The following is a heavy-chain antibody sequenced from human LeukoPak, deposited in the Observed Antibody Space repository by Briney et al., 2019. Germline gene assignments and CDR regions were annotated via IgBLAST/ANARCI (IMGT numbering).Heavy chain of an antibody. CDR3: ARGRIVDTAMVTPQFDY. CDR2: IWYDGSNK. Sequence: SGGSLRLSCAASGFTFSSYGMHWVRQAPGKGLEWVAVIWYDGSNKYYADSVKGRFTISRDNSKNTLYLQMNSLRAEDTAVYYCARGRIVDTAMVTPQFDYWGQGTLVTVSS. J-gene: IGHJ4*02. CDR1: GFTFSSYG. V-gene: IGHV3-33*01. D-gene: IGHD5-18*01.